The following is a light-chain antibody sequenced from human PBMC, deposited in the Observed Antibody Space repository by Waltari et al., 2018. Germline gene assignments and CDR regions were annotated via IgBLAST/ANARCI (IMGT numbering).Light chain of an antibody. CDR1: QDIGFY. CDR3: QQYHYLPLT. Sequence: DIQLTQSPSSLSASVRDRVTITCQASQDIGFYLNWYQQKLGRAPKLLIFLETGVPSRFSGSGSGTDFTFTISSLQPEDIATYFCQQYHYLPLTFGGGTKVEIK. J-gene: IGKJ4*01. V-gene: IGKV1-33*01.